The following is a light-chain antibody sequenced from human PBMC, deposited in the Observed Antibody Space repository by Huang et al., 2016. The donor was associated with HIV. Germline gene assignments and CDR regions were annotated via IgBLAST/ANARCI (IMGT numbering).Light chain of an antibody. Sequence: EIVLTQSPATLSLSPGERATLSFRASPSVSSYLAWYQQKPGQAPRLLIYDASNRATGIPARFSGSGSGTDFTLTISSLEPEDFAVYYCQQRSTWPPAVTFGGGTKVEIK. CDR2: DAS. CDR1: PSVSSY. J-gene: IGKJ4*01. V-gene: IGKV3-11*01. CDR3: QQRSTWPPAVT.